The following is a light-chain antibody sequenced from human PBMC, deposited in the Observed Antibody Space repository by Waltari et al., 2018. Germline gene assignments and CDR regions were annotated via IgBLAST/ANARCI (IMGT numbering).Light chain of an antibody. CDR2: NDS. CDR3: QSAAGSVTV. J-gene: IGLJ3*02. Sequence: SYELTQPPSVSVSPGQTASITCSGDALPKQFAYWYQQKPGQAPVLVMFNDSARPSGIPERFSGSSSGTTATLTISGVQAEDEADYFCQSAAGSVTVFGGGTKLTVL. CDR1: ALPKQF. V-gene: IGLV3-25*03.